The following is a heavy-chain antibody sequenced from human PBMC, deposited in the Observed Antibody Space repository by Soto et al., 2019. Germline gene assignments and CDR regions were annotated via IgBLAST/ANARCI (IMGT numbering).Heavy chain of an antibody. CDR1: GFTVSSNY. V-gene: IGHV3-66*01. CDR3: ARECGGDCSNAFDL. D-gene: IGHD2-21*01. Sequence: VQLVESGGGLVQPGGSLRLSCAASGFTVSSNYMNWVRQAPGKGLEWLSVLYSGAGTYYADSVKDRFTISRDNSKNTLSLQLNSLRAEDTAIYYCARECGGDCSNAFDLWGQGTMVTVSP. CDR2: LYSGAGT. J-gene: IGHJ3*01.